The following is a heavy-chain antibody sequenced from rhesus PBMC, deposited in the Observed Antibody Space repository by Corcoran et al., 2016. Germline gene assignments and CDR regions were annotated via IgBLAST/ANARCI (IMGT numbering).Heavy chain of an antibody. CDR3: ARAPGDNRNGLDS. CDR1: GGSISSDS. J-gene: IGHJ6*01. D-gene: IGHD3-40*01. CDR2: IAGSNGRA. V-gene: IGHV4-173*01. Sequence: QVQLQESGPGLVKPSETLSLTCAVSGGSISSDSFTWIRQPPGKGLEWIGRIAGSNGRAASNPSIKSRVTSSIDTTKNQFSLKLSSGTAADTSVYYGARAPGDNRNGLDSWGQGVVVTVSS.